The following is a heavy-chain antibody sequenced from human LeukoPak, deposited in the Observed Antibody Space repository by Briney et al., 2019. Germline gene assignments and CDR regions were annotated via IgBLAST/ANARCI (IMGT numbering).Heavy chain of an antibody. J-gene: IGHJ4*02. CDR2: IGGSGGFIT. D-gene: IGHD3-10*01. CDR1: GFTFSAHG. V-gene: IGHV3-23*01. Sequence: PGGTLRLSCAASGFTFSAHGMNWVRQSPGRGLEWVSGIGGSGGFITYYADSVKGRFTVSRDNSKDTMYLQMNGLRAEDTAIYYCAQERAWAQYYYWGQGTLVTVSS. CDR3: AQERAWAQYYY.